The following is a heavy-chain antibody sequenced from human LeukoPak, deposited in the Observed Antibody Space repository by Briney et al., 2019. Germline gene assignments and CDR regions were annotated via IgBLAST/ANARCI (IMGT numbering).Heavy chain of an antibody. J-gene: IGHJ6*03. D-gene: IGHD3-10*01. V-gene: IGHV4-61*02. Sequence: SETLSLTCTVSGGSISSGSYYWSWIRQPAGKGLEWIGRIYTSGSTNYNPSLKSRVTISVDTSKNQFSLKLSSVTAADTAVYYCARAGLSITMVRGVIRSYYYYYYMDVWGKGTTVTVSS. CDR3: ARAGLSITMVRGVIRSYYYYYYMDV. CDR2: IYTSGST. CDR1: GGSISSGSYY.